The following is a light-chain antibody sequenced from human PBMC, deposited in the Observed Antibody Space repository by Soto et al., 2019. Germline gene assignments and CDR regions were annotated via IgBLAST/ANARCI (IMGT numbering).Light chain of an antibody. CDR3: QQYNNWPPYT. Sequence: EIVMTQSPATLSVSPGERATLSCRGSQSVSSNLAWYQQKPGQAPRLLIYGASTRATGIPARFSGSGSGTEFTLTISSLQSEDFAVYYCQQYNNWPPYTFGPGTKLEIK. CDR2: GAS. V-gene: IGKV3-15*01. CDR1: QSVSSN. J-gene: IGKJ2*01.